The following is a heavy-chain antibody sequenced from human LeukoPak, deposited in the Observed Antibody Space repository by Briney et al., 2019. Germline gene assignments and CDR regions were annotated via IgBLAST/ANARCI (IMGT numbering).Heavy chain of an antibody. D-gene: IGHD3-10*01. CDR1: DGSVSFSSYF. CDR3: ARAPWWVRGGYYYGMDV. V-gene: IGHV4-61*05. Sequence: SETLSLTCTVSDGSVSFSSYFWGWIRQPPGKGLEWIGEIYHSGSTNYNPSLKSRVTISVDKSKNQFSLKLSSVTAADTAVYYCARAPWWVRGGYYYGMDVWGQGTTVTVSS. CDR2: IYHSGST. J-gene: IGHJ6*02.